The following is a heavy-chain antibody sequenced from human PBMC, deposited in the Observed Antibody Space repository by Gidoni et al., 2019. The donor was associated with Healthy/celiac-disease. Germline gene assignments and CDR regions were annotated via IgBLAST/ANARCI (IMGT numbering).Heavy chain of an antibody. Sequence: EVQLLESGGGLVQPGGSLRLSCAASGFTFSSYAMSWVRQAPGKGLEWVSAISGRGGSTYYAYSVKGRFTISRDNSKNTLYLQMNSLRAEDTAVYYCAKDLTMIVVATQGYWGQGTLVTVSS. CDR1: GFTFSSYA. D-gene: IGHD3-22*01. CDR3: AKDLTMIVVATQGY. CDR2: ISGRGGST. V-gene: IGHV3-23*01. J-gene: IGHJ4*02.